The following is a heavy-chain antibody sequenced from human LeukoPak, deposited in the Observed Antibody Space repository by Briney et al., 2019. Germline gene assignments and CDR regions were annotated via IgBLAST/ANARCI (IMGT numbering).Heavy chain of an antibody. J-gene: IGHJ5*02. CDR3: ARDRAAYCGGDCYPNWFDP. CDR2: IYTSGST. Sequence: SQTLSLTCTVSGGSISSGSDYWSWIRQPAGKGLEWIGRIYTSGSTNYNPSLKSRVTISVDTSKNQFSLKLSSVTAADTAVYYCARDRAAYCGGDCYPNWFDPWGQGTLVTVSS. D-gene: IGHD2-21*02. CDR1: GGSISSGSDY. V-gene: IGHV4-61*02.